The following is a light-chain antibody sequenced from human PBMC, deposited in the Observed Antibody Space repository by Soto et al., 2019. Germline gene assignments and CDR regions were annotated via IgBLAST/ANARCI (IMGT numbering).Light chain of an antibody. J-gene: IGKJ5*01. CDR1: QSVSST. Sequence: EMTQSPATLSVSPGETATLSCRASQSVSSTLAWYQQKPGQAPRLLIYGASARATGIPARFSGSGSGTEFTLTVSSLRSEDFAVYYCQYYNNWLQFTSGQGTLLEIK. CDR2: GAS. V-gene: IGKV3-15*01. CDR3: QYYNNWLQFT.